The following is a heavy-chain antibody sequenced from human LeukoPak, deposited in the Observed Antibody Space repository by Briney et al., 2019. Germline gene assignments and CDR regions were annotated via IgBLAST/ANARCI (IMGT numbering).Heavy chain of an antibody. Sequence: ASVKVSCKASGYTFTSYGISWVRQAPGQGLEWMGWISAYNGNTNYAQKLQSRVTMTTDTSTNTAYMELRSLRSDDTAVYYCARERFWSGYYSPWGELDPWGQGTLVTVSS. D-gene: IGHD3-3*01. V-gene: IGHV1-18*01. CDR2: ISAYNGNT. J-gene: IGHJ5*02. CDR1: GYTFTSYG. CDR3: ARERFWSGYYSPWGELDP.